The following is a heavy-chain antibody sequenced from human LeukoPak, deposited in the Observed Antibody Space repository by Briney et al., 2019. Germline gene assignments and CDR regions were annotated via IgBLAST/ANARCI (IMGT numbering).Heavy chain of an antibody. J-gene: IGHJ6*03. V-gene: IGHV3-23*01. D-gene: IGHD6-13*01. CDR1: GFTFSSYA. CDR3: AKDFVSSSLYYYFYMDV. Sequence: GGSLRLSCGASGFTFSSYAMSWVSQAPGKGLEWVSGISGSGGRTYYADSVKGRFTMSRDNSKNTLFLQMNSLRAEDTAVYYCAKDFVSSSLYYYFYMDVWGKGTTVTVSS. CDR2: ISGSGGRT.